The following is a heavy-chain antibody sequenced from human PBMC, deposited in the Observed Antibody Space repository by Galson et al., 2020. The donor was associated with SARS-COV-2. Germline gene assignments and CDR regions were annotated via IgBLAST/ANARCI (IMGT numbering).Heavy chain of an antibody. CDR1: GFTFSSYG. CDR2: IRYDGSNK. D-gene: IGHD6-19*01. Sequence: GGSLRLSCAASGFTFSSYGMHWVRQAPGKGLEWVAFIRYDGSNKYYADSVKGRFTISRDNSKNTLYLQMNSLRAEDTAVYYCAKVHPSAGHSSHWSYSNYYREGGSKGTGATVAS. V-gene: IGHV3-30*02. J-gene: IGHJ6*03. CDR3: AKVHPSAGHSSHWSYSNYYREG.